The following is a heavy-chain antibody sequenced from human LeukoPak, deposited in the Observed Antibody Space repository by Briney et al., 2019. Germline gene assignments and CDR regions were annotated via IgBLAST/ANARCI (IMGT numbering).Heavy chain of an antibody. CDR2: ISSSSSYI. CDR3: ARDGEHDAFDI. CDR1: GFTFSSYS. D-gene: IGHD1/OR15-1a*01. Sequence: PGGSLRLSCAASGFTFSSYSMNWVRQAPGKGLEWVSSISSSSSYIYYADSVKGRFTISRDNAKNSLYLQMNSLRAEDTAAYYCARDGEHDAFDIWGQGTMVTVSS. V-gene: IGHV3-21*01. J-gene: IGHJ3*02.